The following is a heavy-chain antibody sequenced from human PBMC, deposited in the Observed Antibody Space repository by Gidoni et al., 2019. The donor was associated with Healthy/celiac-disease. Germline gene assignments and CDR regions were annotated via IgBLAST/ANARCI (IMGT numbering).Heavy chain of an antibody. CDR3: ARDPKSVGFWSGSSGSGLGY. J-gene: IGHJ4*02. V-gene: IGHV1-46*01. Sequence: QVQLVQSGAEVKKPGASVKVSCQASGYTFTSYYMHWVRQGPGQGLEWMGIINPSGGSTSYAQKSQGRVTMTRDTSTSTVYMELSSLRSEDTAVYYCARDPKSVGFWSGSSGSGLGYWGQGTLVTVSS. CDR1: GYTFTSYY. D-gene: IGHD3-3*01. CDR2: INPSGGST.